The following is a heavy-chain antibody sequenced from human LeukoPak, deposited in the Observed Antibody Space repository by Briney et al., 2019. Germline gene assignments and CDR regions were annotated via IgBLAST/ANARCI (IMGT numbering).Heavy chain of an antibody. CDR2: ISYDGSNK. D-gene: IGHD6-13*01. Sequence: GGSLRLSCAASGFTFSSYAMHWVRQAPGKGLEWVAVISYDGSNKYYADSVKGRFTISRGNAKNSLYLQMNSLRAEDTAVYYCVRDGSLVGQQSDDAFDIWGQGTMVTVSS. CDR1: GFTFSSYA. V-gene: IGHV3-30-3*01. CDR3: VRDGSLVGQQSDDAFDI. J-gene: IGHJ3*02.